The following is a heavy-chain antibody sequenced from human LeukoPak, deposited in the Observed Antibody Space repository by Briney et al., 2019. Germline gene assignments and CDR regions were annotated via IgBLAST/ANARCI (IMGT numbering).Heavy chain of an antibody. J-gene: IGHJ3*02. Sequence: GGSLRLSCAASGFTSSSYEMNWVRQAPGKGLEGVSYISSSGSTIYYADSVKGRFTISRDNAKNSLYLQMNSLRAEDTAVYYCARSGYGDYALSVAFDIWGQGTMVTVSS. CDR3: ARSGYGDYALSVAFDI. V-gene: IGHV3-48*03. D-gene: IGHD4-17*01. CDR1: GFTSSSYE. CDR2: ISSSGSTI.